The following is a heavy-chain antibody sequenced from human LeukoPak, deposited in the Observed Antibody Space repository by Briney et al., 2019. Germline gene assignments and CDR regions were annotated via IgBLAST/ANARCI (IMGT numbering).Heavy chain of an antibody. Sequence: QAGRSLRLSCAASGFTFDDYAMHWVRQAPGKGLEWVSATSGSGGSTYYADSVKGRFTVSRDNSKNTLYLQMNSLRAEDTAVYYCAKAGDFDFWNGYYCDSWGQGILVTVSS. V-gene: IGHV3-23*01. CDR3: AKAGDFDFWNGYYCDS. D-gene: IGHD3-3*01. CDR2: TSGSGGST. CDR1: GFTFDDYA. J-gene: IGHJ4*02.